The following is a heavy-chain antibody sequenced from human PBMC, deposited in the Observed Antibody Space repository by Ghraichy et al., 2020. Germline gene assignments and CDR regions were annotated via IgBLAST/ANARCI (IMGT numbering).Heavy chain of an antibody. CDR2: IYYSGST. CDR3: ASTDCGGDCYLDY. CDR1: GGSISSYY. D-gene: IGHD2-21*01. J-gene: IGHJ4*02. V-gene: IGHV4-59*01. Sequence: SETLSLTCTVSGGSISSYYWSWIRQPPGKGLEWIGYIYYSGSTNYNPSLKSRVTISVDTSKNQFSLKLSSVTAADTAVYYCASTDCGGDCYLDYWGQGTLVTVSS.